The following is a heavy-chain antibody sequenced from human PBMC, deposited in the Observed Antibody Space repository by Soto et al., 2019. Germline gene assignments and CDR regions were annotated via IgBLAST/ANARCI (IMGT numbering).Heavy chain of an antibody. CDR3: ARDGGGGYYYNRPSVYFDY. V-gene: IGHV3-33*01. CDR2: IWYDGSNK. CDR1: GVTFSSYG. Sequence: HPGGSLRLSCAASGVTFSSYGMHWVRQAPGKGLEWVAVIWYDGSNKYYADSVKGRFTISRDNSKNTLYLQMNSLRAEDTAVYYSARDGGGGYYYNRPSVYFDYWGQGTLVTVSS. J-gene: IGHJ4*02. D-gene: IGHD3-22*01.